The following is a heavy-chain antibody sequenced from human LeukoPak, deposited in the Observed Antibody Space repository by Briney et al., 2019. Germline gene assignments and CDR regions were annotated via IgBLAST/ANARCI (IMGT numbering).Heavy chain of an antibody. Sequence: SETLSLTCTVSGGSISGGSYYWSWIRQPAGKGLEWIGRIYTSGSTNYNPSLKSRVTISVDTSKNQSSLKLSSVTAADTAVYYCARAGRYSAEDYWGKGTLVTVSS. V-gene: IGHV4-61*02. CDR1: GGSISGGSYY. CDR3: ARAGRYSAEDY. CDR2: IYTSGST. D-gene: IGHD4-11*01. J-gene: IGHJ4*02.